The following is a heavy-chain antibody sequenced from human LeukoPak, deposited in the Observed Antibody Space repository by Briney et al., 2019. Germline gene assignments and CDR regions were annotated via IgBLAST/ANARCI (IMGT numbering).Heavy chain of an antibody. CDR1: GYTLTNYA. V-gene: IGHV1-3*01. D-gene: IGHD5-12*01. J-gene: IGHJ4*02. Sequence: ASVKVSCKASGYTLTNYAMHWVRQAPGKRLEWMGWINAGNGNTNYSQKFQGRVTITRDTSASTAYMELSSLRSEDTAVYYCARVGGYDSALDYWGQGTLVTVSS. CDR3: ARVGGYDSALDY. CDR2: INAGNGNT.